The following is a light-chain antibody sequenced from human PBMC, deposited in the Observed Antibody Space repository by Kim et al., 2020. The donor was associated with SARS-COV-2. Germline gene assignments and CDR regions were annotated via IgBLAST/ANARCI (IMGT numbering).Light chain of an antibody. CDR1: QNIGNY. V-gene: IGKV1-33*01. CDR2: DAS. J-gene: IGKJ4*01. Sequence: LSATVGDRVTIACQASQNIGNYLNWYRQKPGRAPRLLIYDASTLETGVPSRFSGSGSGTYFTFTINSLQPEDVATYFCEQYASALTFGGGTKLEI. CDR3: EQYASALT.